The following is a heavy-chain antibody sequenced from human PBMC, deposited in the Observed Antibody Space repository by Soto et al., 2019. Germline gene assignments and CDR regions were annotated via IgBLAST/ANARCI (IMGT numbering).Heavy chain of an antibody. CDR1: GFSLTTSGVG. Sequence: QITLNESGPTQVKPRQTLTLTCTFSGFSLTTSGVGVGWIRQSPGKAPEWLALIYWDDDKRYSPSLKSRLTLTKDTSKNQVVLTMADLDPADTATYYCAHRVLRTVFGLVTTTAISFDFWGQGTPVAVSS. CDR3: AHRVLRTVFGLVTTTAISFDF. CDR2: IYWDDDK. J-gene: IGHJ4*02. V-gene: IGHV2-5*02. D-gene: IGHD3-3*01.